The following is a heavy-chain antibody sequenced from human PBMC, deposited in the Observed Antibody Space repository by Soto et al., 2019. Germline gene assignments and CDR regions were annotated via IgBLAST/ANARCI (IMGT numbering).Heavy chain of an antibody. CDR3: ATRTYYYDSSGYYLGY. Sequence: PGGSLRLSCLASGFTVTTNYMIWVRQPPGKGLEWVSTTFSGGSTNYADSVRGRFSISRDNSKNTLYLQMNSLRAEDTAVYYCATRTYYYDSSGYYLGYWGQGTLVTVSS. V-gene: IGHV3-53*01. CDR1: GFTVTTNY. J-gene: IGHJ4*02. CDR2: TFSGGST. D-gene: IGHD3-22*01.